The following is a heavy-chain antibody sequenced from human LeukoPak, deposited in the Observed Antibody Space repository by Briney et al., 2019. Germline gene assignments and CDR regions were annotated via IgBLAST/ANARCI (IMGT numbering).Heavy chain of an antibody. CDR1: GYIFTGYY. Sequence: ASVKGSCKASGYIFTGYYMHWVRQAPGQGLEWMGWINPNSGGTNSAQKFQGRVTMTRDTSISTAYMELSRLTSDDTAVYYCARHPYSGSYHFDYWGQGTLVTVSS. V-gene: IGHV1-2*02. CDR2: INPNSGGT. D-gene: IGHD1-26*01. J-gene: IGHJ4*02. CDR3: ARHPYSGSYHFDY.